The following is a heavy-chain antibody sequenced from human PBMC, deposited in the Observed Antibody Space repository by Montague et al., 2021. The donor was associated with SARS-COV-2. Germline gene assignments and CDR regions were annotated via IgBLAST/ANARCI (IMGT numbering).Heavy chain of an antibody. CDR1: GFTFSSYA. V-gene: IGHV3-23*01. CDR3: AKDPGAYSSSWYPGWFDP. Sequence: SLRLSCAASGFTFSSYAMSWVRQAPGKGLEWVSAISGSGGSTYYADSVKGRFTISRDNSKNTLYLQMNSLRAEDTAVYYCAKDPGAYSSSWYPGWFDPWGQGTLVPVSS. D-gene: IGHD6-13*01. CDR2: ISGSGGST. J-gene: IGHJ5*02.